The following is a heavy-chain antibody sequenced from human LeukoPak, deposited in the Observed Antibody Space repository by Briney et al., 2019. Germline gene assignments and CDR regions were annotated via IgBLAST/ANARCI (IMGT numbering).Heavy chain of an antibody. CDR2: INHSGST. J-gene: IGHJ5*02. V-gene: IGHV4-34*01. D-gene: IGHD3-10*01. Sequence: SETLSLTCAVYGGSFSGYYWSWIRQPPGKGLEWIGEINHSGSTNYNPSLKSRVTISVDTSKNQFSLKLSSVTAADTAVYYCARGRDRRITMVRGVLNWFDTWGQGTLVTVSS. CDR3: ARGRDRRITMVRGVLNWFDT. CDR1: GGSFSGYY.